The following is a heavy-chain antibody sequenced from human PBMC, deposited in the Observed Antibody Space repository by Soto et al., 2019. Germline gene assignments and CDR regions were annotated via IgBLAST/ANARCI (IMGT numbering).Heavy chain of an antibody. CDR3: ARSSRRYCSGGSCYHGNY. Sequence: EVQLVESGGGLVKPGGSLRLSCAASGFTFSSYSMNWVRQAPGKGLEWVSSISSSSSYIYYADSVKGRFTISRDNAKNSLYLQMNSLSAEDTAVYYCARSSRRYCSGGSCYHGNYWGQGTLVTVSS. D-gene: IGHD2-15*01. V-gene: IGHV3-21*01. J-gene: IGHJ4*02. CDR2: ISSSSSYI. CDR1: GFTFSSYS.